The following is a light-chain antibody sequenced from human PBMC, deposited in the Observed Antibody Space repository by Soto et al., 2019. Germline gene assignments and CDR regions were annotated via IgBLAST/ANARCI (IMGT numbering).Light chain of an antibody. Sequence: EIVMTQSPATLSVSPGERATLSCRASQDISTNLAWYQQKPGRAPRLLIYGASTRATGIPARFSGSGSGTEFTLTISSLQSEDFAVYYCQQYDNWLRTFGQGTKVEIK. CDR1: QDISTN. CDR3: QQYDNWLRT. CDR2: GAS. J-gene: IGKJ1*01. V-gene: IGKV3-15*01.